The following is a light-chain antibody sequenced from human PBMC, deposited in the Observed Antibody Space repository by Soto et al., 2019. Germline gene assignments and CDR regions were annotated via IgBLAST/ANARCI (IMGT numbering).Light chain of an antibody. CDR2: AAS. CDR3: QQLNSYPRT. CDR1: QGISSY. V-gene: IGKV1-9*01. J-gene: IGKJ1*01. Sequence: IQLTQSPSSLSASVGDRVTITCRASQGISSYLAWYQQKPGKAPKLLIYAASTLQSGVPSRFSGSGSGTDFTLPISSLQPADFATYYCQQLNSYPRTFGQGTKVDI.